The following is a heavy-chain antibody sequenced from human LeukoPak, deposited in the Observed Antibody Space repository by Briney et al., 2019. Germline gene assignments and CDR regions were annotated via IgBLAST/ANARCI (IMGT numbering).Heavy chain of an antibody. CDR3: ARYFYDSSGSSSDAYDI. Sequence: ASVKVSCKTSGYTFTGYYMHWVRQAPGQGLEWMGWINPNSGGTNYAQRFQGRVTMTRDTSISTAYMELSRLRSDDSAVYYCARYFYDSSGSSSDAYDIWGQGTMVTVSP. D-gene: IGHD3-22*01. V-gene: IGHV1-2*02. CDR2: INPNSGGT. J-gene: IGHJ3*02. CDR1: GYTFTGYY.